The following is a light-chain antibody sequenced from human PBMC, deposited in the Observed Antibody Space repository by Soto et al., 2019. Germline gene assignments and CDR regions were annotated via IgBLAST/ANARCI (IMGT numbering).Light chain of an antibody. CDR1: QSIYNW. CDR3: QQASSFPPT. J-gene: IGKJ5*01. Sequence: DIQMTPSPSTLSASVGDRVTITCRASQSIYNWLAWYQQKPGKAPKIMIYAASSLQGGVPSRFSGSGSGTEFTLTISSLQPEDFATYYCQQASSFPPTFGQGTRLEIK. CDR2: AAS. V-gene: IGKV1-12*01.